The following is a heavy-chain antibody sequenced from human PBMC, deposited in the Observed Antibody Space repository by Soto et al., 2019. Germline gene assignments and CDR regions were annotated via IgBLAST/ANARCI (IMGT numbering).Heavy chain of an antibody. Sequence: VRQAPGQGLEWMAIINPNGGSTNYAQMFQGRVTVTSDTSTSTISMELNSLGSDDTAVYFCARSLLQGDFWGQGTLVTVSS. CDR3: ARSLLQGDF. D-gene: IGHD2-21*01. V-gene: IGHV1-46*01. J-gene: IGHJ4*02. CDR2: INPNGGST.